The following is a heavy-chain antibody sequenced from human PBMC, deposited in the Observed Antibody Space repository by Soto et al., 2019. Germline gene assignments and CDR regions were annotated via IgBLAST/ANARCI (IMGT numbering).Heavy chain of an antibody. Sequence: ASAKVCCKASGYTNTSYAMQWVRPAPGQRLEWMGWINAGNGNTKYSQKFQGRVTITRDTSASTAYMELSSLRSEDTAVYYCARDLGGWPDYWGQGTLVTVSS. D-gene: IGHD2-15*01. CDR1: GYTNTSYA. V-gene: IGHV1-3*01. CDR3: ARDLGGWPDY. J-gene: IGHJ4*02. CDR2: INAGNGNT.